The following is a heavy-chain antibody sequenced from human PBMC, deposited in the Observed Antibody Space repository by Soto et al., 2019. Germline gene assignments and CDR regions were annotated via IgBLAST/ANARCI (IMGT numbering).Heavy chain of an antibody. V-gene: IGHV3-9*01. D-gene: IGHD3-9*01. Sequence: EVQLVESGGGLVQPGRSLRLSCAASGFTFDDYAMHWVRQAPGKGLEWVSGISWNSGSIGYADSVKGRFTISRDNAKNYLYLQMNSLRAEDTALYYCAKDIRVRYFDWLAIDYWGQGTLVTVSS. CDR1: GFTFDDYA. CDR2: ISWNSGSI. J-gene: IGHJ4*02. CDR3: AKDIRVRYFDWLAIDY.